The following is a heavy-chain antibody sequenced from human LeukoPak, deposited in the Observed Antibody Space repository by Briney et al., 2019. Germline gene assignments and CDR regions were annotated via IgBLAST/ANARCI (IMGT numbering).Heavy chain of an antibody. CDR3: ARDLMITFGGVITNWFDP. V-gene: IGHV4-4*07. Sequence: SETLSLTCTVSGGSISSYYWSWIRQPAGKGLEWIGRIYTSGSTNYNPSLKSRVTVSVDTSKNQFSLKLSSVTAADTAVYYCARDLMITFGGVITNWFDPWGQGTLVTVSS. CDR1: GGSISSYY. J-gene: IGHJ5*02. D-gene: IGHD3-16*02. CDR2: IYTSGST.